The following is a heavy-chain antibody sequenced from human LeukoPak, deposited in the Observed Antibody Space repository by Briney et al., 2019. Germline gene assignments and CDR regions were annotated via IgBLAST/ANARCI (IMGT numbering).Heavy chain of an antibody. CDR3: ARVDTITMISDY. CDR2: ISGSGGST. Sequence: GGSLRLSCAASGFTFSDYYMSWIRQAPGKGLEWVSAISGSGGSTYYADSVKGRFTISRDNSKNTLYLQMNSLRAEDTAVYYCARVDTITMISDYWGQGTLVTVSS. V-gene: IGHV3-23*01. CDR1: GFTFSDYY. J-gene: IGHJ4*02. D-gene: IGHD3-22*01.